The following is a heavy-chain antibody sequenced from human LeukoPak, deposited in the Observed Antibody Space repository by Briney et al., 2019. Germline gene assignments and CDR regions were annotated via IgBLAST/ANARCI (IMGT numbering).Heavy chain of an antibody. CDR1: GYTFTSYG. CDR2: ISAYNGNT. D-gene: IGHD4-23*01. CDR3: ARACDYGGNLHYYYYYYMDV. Sequence: ASVKVSCKASGYTFTSYGISWVRQAPGQGLEWMGWISAYNGNTNYAQKLQGRVTMTTDTSTSTAYMELRSLRSDDTAVYYCARACDYGGNLHYYYYYYMDVWGKGTTVTVSS. V-gene: IGHV1-18*01. J-gene: IGHJ6*03.